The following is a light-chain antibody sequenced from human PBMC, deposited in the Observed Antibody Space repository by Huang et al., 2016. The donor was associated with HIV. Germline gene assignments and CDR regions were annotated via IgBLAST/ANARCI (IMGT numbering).Light chain of an antibody. J-gene: IGKJ1*01. CDR3: QQYNNWPPWT. CDR1: QTVTNNY. Sequence: IVLTQSPDTLSWSPGERATLSCRASQTVTNNYLACYQQRPGQAPRLLIYGASSRATGIRDRFSGSGSGTDFTLTISRLEPKDFVVYYCQQYNNWPPWTFGQGTKVEIK. V-gene: IGKV3-20*01. CDR2: GAS.